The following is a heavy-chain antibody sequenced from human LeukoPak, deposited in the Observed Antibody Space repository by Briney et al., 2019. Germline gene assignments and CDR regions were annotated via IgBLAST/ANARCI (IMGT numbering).Heavy chain of an antibody. CDR2: ISSSSSYI. D-gene: IGHD6-13*01. CDR3: GRVIAAASIDY. J-gene: IGHJ4*02. V-gene: IGHV3-21*01. CDR1: GFTFSSYS. Sequence: GGSLTPSCAASGFTFSSYSMNWVRQAPGKGLEWVSSISSSSSYIYYADSVKGRFTISRDNAKNSLYLQMNSLRGEDAAVYYCGRVIAAASIDYWGQGTLVTVSS.